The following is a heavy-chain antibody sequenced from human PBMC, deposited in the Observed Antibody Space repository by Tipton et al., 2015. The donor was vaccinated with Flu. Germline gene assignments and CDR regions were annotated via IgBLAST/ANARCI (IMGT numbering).Heavy chain of an antibody. J-gene: IGHJ3*01. CDR2: IYPAGGGI. Sequence: QVQLVQSGAEVKKPGASVKVSCKASGYTFTSYNMHWVRQAPGQGLEWMGIIYPAGGGISYAQKFQGRVIMTRDKSTGTVHMELSSLRSDDTAMYYCARDKGGGTYTLDVGGQGTMVTVSS. V-gene: IGHV1-46*01. CDR1: GYTFTSYN. D-gene: IGHD1-1*01. CDR3: ARDKGGGTYTLDV.